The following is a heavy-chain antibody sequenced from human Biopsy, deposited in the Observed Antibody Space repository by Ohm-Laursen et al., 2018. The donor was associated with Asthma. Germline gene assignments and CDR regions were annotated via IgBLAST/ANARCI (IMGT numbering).Heavy chain of an antibody. J-gene: IGHJ5*02. Sequence: PSETLSLTCAVYGGSFSNYYWTWIRQPPGKGLEWIGEINHRGSTSYNPSLKGGVTISVDTSKNQFSLKLSSVTAVDTAVYYCARASVAASSNWFDPWGQGTLVTVSS. CDR1: GGSFSNYY. CDR3: ARASVAASSNWFDP. V-gene: IGHV4-34*01. CDR2: INHRGST. D-gene: IGHD6-19*01.